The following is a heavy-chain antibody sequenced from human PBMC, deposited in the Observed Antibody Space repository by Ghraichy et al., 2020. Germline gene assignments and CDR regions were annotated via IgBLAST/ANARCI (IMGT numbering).Heavy chain of an antibody. CDR2: IIPIFGTA. CDR1: GGTFSSYA. J-gene: IGHJ4*02. CDR3: ARDSSPDGYKPFDY. Sequence: SVKVSCKASGGTFSSYAISWVRQAPGQGLEWMGGIIPIFGTANYAQKFQGRVTITADESTSTAYMELSSLRSEDPAVYYCARDSSPDGYKPFDYWGQGTLVTVSS. D-gene: IGHD5-24*01. V-gene: IGHV1-69*13.